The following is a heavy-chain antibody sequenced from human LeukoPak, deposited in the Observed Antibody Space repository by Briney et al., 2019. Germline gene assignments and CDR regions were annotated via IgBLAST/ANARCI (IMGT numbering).Heavy chain of an antibody. Sequence: GGSLRLSCAASGFTFSDYYMSWIRQAPGKGLEWVSYISSSSSYTNYADSVKGRFTISRDNAKNSLYLQMNSLRAEDTAVYYCARDSRYCGGDCYSDYWGQGTLVTVSS. D-gene: IGHD2-21*02. CDR2: ISSSSSYT. CDR3: ARDSRYCGGDCYSDY. CDR1: GFTFSDYY. J-gene: IGHJ4*02. V-gene: IGHV3-11*05.